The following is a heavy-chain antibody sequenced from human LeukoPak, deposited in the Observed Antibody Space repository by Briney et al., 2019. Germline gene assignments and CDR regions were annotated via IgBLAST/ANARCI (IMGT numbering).Heavy chain of an antibody. CDR2: IKPDGSDQ. J-gene: IGHJ4*02. V-gene: IGHV3-7*04. CDR3: ARENFQY. CDR1: GFTFSSYW. Sequence: GGSLRLSCAASGFTFSSYWMNWVRQAPGKGLEWVANIKPDGSDQYYVDSVKGRFTISRDNAKNSLYLQMNSLRAEDTAVCYCARENFQYWAQGTLVTVSS.